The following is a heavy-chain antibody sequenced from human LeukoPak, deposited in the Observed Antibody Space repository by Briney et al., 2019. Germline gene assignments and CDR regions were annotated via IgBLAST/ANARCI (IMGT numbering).Heavy chain of an antibody. Sequence: GGSLRLSCAASGFTFSSYAMSWVRQAPGKGLEWVSAISGSGGSTYYADSVKGRFTISRDNSKSTLYLQMNSLRAEDTAVYYCAKDRMMLQLALFDYWGQGTLVTVSS. CDR3: AKDRMMLQLALFDY. D-gene: IGHD6-13*01. V-gene: IGHV3-23*01. CDR2: ISGSGGST. J-gene: IGHJ4*02. CDR1: GFTFSSYA.